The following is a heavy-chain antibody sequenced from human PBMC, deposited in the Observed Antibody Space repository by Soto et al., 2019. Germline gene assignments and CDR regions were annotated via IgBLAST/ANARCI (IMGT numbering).Heavy chain of an antibody. CDR1: GYTFTSYG. D-gene: IGHD6-19*01. CDR2: ISAYNGNT. J-gene: IGHJ4*02. CDR3: ARDLLYSSGWYEFDY. V-gene: IGHV1-18*01. Sequence: GASVKVSCKASGYTFTSYGISWVRQAPGQGLEWMGWISAYNGNTNYAQKLQGRVTMTTDTSTSTAYMELRSLRSDDTAVYYCARDLLYSSGWYEFDYWGQGTRVTVSS.